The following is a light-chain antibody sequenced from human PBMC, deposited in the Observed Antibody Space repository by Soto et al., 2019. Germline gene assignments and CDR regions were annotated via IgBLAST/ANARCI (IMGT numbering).Light chain of an antibody. CDR2: AAS. V-gene: IGKV3-20*01. J-gene: IGKJ2*01. CDR1: QSVSSTY. Sequence: EIVLTQSPGTLSLSPGERATLSCRASQSVSSTYLAWYQQKPGQAPRPVIYAASNRATGIPDRFSGSASGADFTLTISRLEPEDFAVYYCQQYDTSLPMYTFGQGTKLEIK. CDR3: QQYDTSLPMYT.